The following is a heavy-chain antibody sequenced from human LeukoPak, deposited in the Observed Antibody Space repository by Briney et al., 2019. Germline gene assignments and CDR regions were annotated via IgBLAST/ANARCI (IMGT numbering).Heavy chain of an antibody. D-gene: IGHD1-26*01. CDR1: GFTFSSYS. J-gene: IGHJ4*02. CDR3: ARALGRGRPEGVFDY. V-gene: IGHV3-21*01. CDR2: ISSNSSYI. Sequence: GGSLRLSCAASGFTFSSYSMNWVRQAPGKGLEWVSSISSNSSYIYYADSVKGRFTISRDNAKNSLYLQMNSLRAEDTAVYYCARALGRGRPEGVFDYWGQGTLVTVSS.